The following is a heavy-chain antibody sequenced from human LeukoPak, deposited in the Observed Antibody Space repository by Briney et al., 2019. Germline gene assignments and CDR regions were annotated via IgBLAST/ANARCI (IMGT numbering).Heavy chain of an antibody. CDR3: ARTSIFGVVRFDP. CDR2: IYYSGST. CDR1: GGSVSNYY. D-gene: IGHD3-3*02. J-gene: IGHJ5*02. V-gene: IGHV4-59*08. Sequence: SETLSLTCTVSGGSVSNYYRSWIRQPPGKGLEWIGYIYYSGSTNYNPSLKSRLTISVDTSKNHFSLKLSSVTAADTAVYYCARTSIFGVVRFDPWGQGTLVTVSS.